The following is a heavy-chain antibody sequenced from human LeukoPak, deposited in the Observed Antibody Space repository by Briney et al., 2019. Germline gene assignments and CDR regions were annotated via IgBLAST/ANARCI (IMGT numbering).Heavy chain of an antibody. CDR1: GFTFSSNW. CDR3: AKISTWVTGVFDY. J-gene: IGHJ4*02. D-gene: IGHD1-1*01. Sequence: GGSLRLSCAASGFTFSSNWMGWVRQAPGKGLEWVATINQDGSQQFYVDSVKGRFTISRDNSKNTLYLQMNSLRAEDTAVYYCAKISTWVTGVFDYWGQGTPVTVSS. V-gene: IGHV3-7*03. CDR2: INQDGSQQ.